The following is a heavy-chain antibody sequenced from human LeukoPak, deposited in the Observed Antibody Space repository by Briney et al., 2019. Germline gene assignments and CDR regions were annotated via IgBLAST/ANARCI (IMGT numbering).Heavy chain of an antibody. V-gene: IGHV3-53*01. Sequence: GSLRLSCAASGFTVSGNHISWVRQAPGKGLEWLSVIYSGGSTYYADSVKGRFTISRDNSKNTLFLQMNSLRVEDTAVYYCARMYHYDSSGYYPYWGQGTLVTVSS. CDR3: ARMYHYDSSGYYPY. CDR2: IYSGGST. J-gene: IGHJ4*02. CDR1: GFTVSGNH. D-gene: IGHD3-22*01.